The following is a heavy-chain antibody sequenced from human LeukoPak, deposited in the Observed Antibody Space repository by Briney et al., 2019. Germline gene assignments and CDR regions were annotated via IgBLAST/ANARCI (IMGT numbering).Heavy chain of an antibody. CDR3: TTTVTPTHDGDY. Sequence: GGSLRLSCAASGFTFSNYAMSWVRQAPGKGLEWVSGISGSGGSTHYADSVKGRFTISRDDSKNTAYLQMNSLKTEDTAVYYCTTTVTPTHDGDYWGQGTLVTVSS. CDR1: GFTFSNYA. CDR2: ISGSGGST. D-gene: IGHD4-17*01. V-gene: IGHV3-23*01. J-gene: IGHJ4*02.